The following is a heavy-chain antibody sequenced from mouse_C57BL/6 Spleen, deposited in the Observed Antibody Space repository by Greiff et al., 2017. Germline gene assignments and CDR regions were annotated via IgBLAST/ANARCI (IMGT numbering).Heavy chain of an antibody. Sequence: QVQLQQPGAELVKPGASVKMSCKASGYTFTSYWITWVKQRPGQGLEWIGDIYPGSGSTNYNEKFKSKATLTVDTSSSPAYMQLSSLTYEDSAVYYCAREFITTAVDYWGQGTTLTVSS. CDR1: GYTFTSYW. D-gene: IGHD1-1*01. CDR2: IYPGSGST. J-gene: IGHJ2*01. CDR3: AREFITTAVDY. V-gene: IGHV1-55*01.